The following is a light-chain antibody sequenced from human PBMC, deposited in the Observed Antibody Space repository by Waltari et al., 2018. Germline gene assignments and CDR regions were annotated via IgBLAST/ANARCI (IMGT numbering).Light chain of an antibody. Sequence: QSVLTQPPSVSGAPGQRVPIPCTGSGSNIRAGYDVHWYRQLPGKAPTLLIYGTNTRPLGVPDRFFGSQSGTSASLAIVGLQADDEADYYCQSYDTSLSVVFGGGTKLTVL. V-gene: IGLV1-40*01. CDR2: GTN. CDR3: QSYDTSLSVV. J-gene: IGLJ2*01. CDR1: GSNIRAGYD.